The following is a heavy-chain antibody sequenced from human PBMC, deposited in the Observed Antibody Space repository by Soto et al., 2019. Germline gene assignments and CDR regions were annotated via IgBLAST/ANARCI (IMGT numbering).Heavy chain of an antibody. CDR3: TRDRGRMYNDGRGYYYSAY. Sequence: QVHLVQSGAEVKKPGSSVKVSCKASGGAFSSYAISWVRQAPGQGLEWMGGFIPIFGTTNYAQKFQGRVTITADKTTSTAYMELSSLRFEDTAVYYCTRDRGRMYNDGRGYYYSAYWGQGTLVTVSS. V-gene: IGHV1-69*06. D-gene: IGHD3-22*01. J-gene: IGHJ4*02. CDR1: GGAFSSYA. CDR2: FIPIFGTT.